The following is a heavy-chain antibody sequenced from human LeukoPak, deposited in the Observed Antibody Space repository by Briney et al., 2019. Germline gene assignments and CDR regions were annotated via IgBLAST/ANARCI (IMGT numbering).Heavy chain of an antibody. D-gene: IGHD4-17*01. CDR3: ARVPTVTFFDY. CDR1: GGSISSSSYY. Sequence: SETLSLTCTVSGGSISSSSYYWGWIRQPPGTGLEWIGSIYLSGSTYYNPSLKSRVTISVDTSKNQFSLKLSSVTAADTAVYYCARVPTVTFFDYWGQGTLVTVSS. CDR2: IYLSGST. V-gene: IGHV4-39*07. J-gene: IGHJ4*02.